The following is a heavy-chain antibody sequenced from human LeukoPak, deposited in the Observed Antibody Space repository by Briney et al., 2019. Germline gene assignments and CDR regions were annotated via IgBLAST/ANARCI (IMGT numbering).Heavy chain of an antibody. V-gene: IGHV4-4*07. D-gene: IGHD3-22*01. CDR2: LYTSGST. CDR1: GGSITDYH. J-gene: IGHJ4*02. CDR3: AREIYYDSSAYDY. Sequence: SETLSLTCTVSGGSITDYHWIWIRQPAGKGLEWIGRLYTSGSTNYNPSLKSRVIMSVDTSKNQFSLKLSSLTAADTAIYYCAREIYYDSSAYDYWGQGTLVTVSS.